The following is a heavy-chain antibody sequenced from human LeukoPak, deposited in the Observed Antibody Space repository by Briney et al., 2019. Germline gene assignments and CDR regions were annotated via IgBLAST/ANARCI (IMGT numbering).Heavy chain of an antibody. Sequence: SETLSLTCTVSGGSISSYYWSWIRQPAGKGLEWIGRIYTSGSTNYNPSLKSRVTMSVDTSKNQFSLKLSSVTAADTAVYYCARDPWYSNEPASDYWGQGTLVTVSS. D-gene: IGHD6-13*01. V-gene: IGHV4-4*07. CDR1: GGSISSYY. J-gene: IGHJ4*02. CDR3: ARDPWYSNEPASDY. CDR2: IYTSGST.